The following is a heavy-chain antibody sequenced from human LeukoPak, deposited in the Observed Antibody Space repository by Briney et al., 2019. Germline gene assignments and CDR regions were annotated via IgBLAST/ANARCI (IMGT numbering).Heavy chain of an antibody. Sequence: PGGSLRLSCAASGFTFSSYWMTWVRQAPGKGLEWVASINQDGSEKFYVDSVKGRFTISRDNAKNSLYLQMNSLRAEDTAVYYCARGSYYDFWSGYLTYYMDVWGKGTTVTVSS. V-gene: IGHV3-7*01. D-gene: IGHD3-3*01. CDR3: ARGSYYDFWSGYLTYYMDV. J-gene: IGHJ6*03. CDR1: GFTFSSYW. CDR2: INQDGSEK.